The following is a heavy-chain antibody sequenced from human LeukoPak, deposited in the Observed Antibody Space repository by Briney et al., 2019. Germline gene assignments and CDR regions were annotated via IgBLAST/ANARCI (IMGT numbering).Heavy chain of an antibody. Sequence: GGSLRLSCAASGFTFSSYSMKWVRQAPGKGLEWVSSISSSSSNIYYADSVKGRFTISRDNAKNSLYLQMNSLRDEETAVYYCARRYSCSWFKPSDLWGQGTMVTVSS. CDR2: ISSSSSNI. V-gene: IGHV3-21*01. J-gene: IGHJ3*01. CDR3: ARRYSCSWFKPSDL. CDR1: GFTFSSYS. D-gene: IGHD6-13*01.